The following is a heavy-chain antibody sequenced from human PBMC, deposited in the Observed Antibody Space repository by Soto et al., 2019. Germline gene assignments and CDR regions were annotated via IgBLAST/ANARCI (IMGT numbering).Heavy chain of an antibody. J-gene: IGHJ4*02. CDR1: GFSLSTRDVG. CDR3: AQKGRGYFDY. D-gene: IGHD3-10*01. CDR2: IYWDDYK. V-gene: IGHV2-5*02. Sequence: QITLKESGPTLVKPTQTLTLTCTFSGFSLSTRDVGVGWIRQPPGKALEWLTLIYWDDYKHYSPSLETRLPITKDTSKNQVLLTMTNMDPVDTATYYCAQKGRGYFDYWGQGTLVTVSS.